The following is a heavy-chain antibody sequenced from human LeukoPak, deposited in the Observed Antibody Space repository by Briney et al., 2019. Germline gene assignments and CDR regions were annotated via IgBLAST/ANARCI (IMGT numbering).Heavy chain of an antibody. CDR2: ISNDGNNK. J-gene: IGHJ4*02. D-gene: IGHD2-2*03. CDR3: AKDGYCSTTSCYPNHFDS. CDR1: GFTFSHYG. V-gene: IGHV3-30*18. Sequence: PGGSLRLSCAASGFTFSHYGMHWVRQAPGKGLEWVAVISNDGNNKDYADSVKGRFTISRDNSKNTLYLQMNSLRAEDTAVYYCAKDGYCSTTSCYPNHFDSWGQGTLVTVS.